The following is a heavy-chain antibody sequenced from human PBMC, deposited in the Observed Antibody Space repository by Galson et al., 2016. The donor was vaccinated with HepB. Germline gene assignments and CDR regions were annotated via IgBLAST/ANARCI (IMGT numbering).Heavy chain of an antibody. J-gene: IGHJ5*02. D-gene: IGHD5-24*01. Sequence: SLRLSCAASGFNFKTYTMYWVRQTPARGLETVSDVSTNGDRTNYADSVKGRFFISRDNELNTVYLQMRSLRAEDTAVYYCVKVMRMSSSYNFDPWGQGTLVTVSS. CDR1: GFNFKTYT. CDR2: VSTNGDRT. CDR3: VKVMRMSSSYNFDP. V-gene: IGHV3-64D*06.